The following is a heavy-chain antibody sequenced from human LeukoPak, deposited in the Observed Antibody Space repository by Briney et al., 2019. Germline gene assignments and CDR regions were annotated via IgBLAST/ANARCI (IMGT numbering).Heavy chain of an antibody. CDR3: ARELDY. Sequence: SETLSLTCAVSGYSISSGYYWGWIRQPPGKGLEWIGSIYHSGSTYYNPFLKSRVTISVDTSKNQFSLKLSPVTAADTAVYYCARELDYWGQGTLVTVSS. CDR2: IYHSGST. V-gene: IGHV4-38-2*02. CDR1: GYSISSGYY. J-gene: IGHJ4*02.